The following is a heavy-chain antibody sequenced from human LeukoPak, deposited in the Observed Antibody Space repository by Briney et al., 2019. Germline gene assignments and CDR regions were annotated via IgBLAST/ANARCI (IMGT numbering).Heavy chain of an antibody. Sequence: GGSLRLSCAASGYTFSSYGMHWVRQAPGKGLEWVAVISYDGSNKYYADSVKGRFTISRDNSKNTLYLQMNSLRAEDTAVYYCAKDGFDYWGQGTLVTVSS. CDR1: GYTFSSYG. V-gene: IGHV3-30*18. CDR2: ISYDGSNK. J-gene: IGHJ4*02. CDR3: AKDGFDY.